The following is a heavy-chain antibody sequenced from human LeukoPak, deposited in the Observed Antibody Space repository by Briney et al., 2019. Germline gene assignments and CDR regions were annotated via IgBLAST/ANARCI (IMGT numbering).Heavy chain of an antibody. V-gene: IGHV3-11*01. CDR3: ARSFKWELHHGLDLDAFDI. CDR1: GFTFSDYY. D-gene: IGHD1-26*01. Sequence: GGSLRLSCAASGFTFSDYYMSWIRQAPGKGLEWVSYISSSGSTIYYADSVKGRFTISRDSAKNSLYLQMNSLRAEDTAVYYCARSFKWELHHGLDLDAFDIWGQGTMVTVSS. CDR2: ISSSGSTI. J-gene: IGHJ3*02.